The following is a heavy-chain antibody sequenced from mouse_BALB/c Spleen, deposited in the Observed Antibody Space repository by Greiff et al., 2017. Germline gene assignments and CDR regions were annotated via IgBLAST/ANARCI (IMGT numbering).Heavy chain of an antibody. J-gene: IGHJ2*01. CDR1: GYSITSGYY. CDR3: ARGDSTYFDY. Sequence: DVQLQESGPGLVKPSQSLSLTCSVTGYSITSGYYWNWIRQFPGNKLEWMGYISYDGSNNYNPSLKNRISITRDTSKNQFFLKLNSVTTEDTATYYCARGDSTYFDYWGQGTTLTVSS. CDR2: ISYDGSN. V-gene: IGHV3-6*02.